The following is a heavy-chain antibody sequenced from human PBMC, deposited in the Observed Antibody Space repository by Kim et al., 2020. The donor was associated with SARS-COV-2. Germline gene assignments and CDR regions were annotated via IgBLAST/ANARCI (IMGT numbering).Heavy chain of an antibody. J-gene: IGHJ6*02. CDR2: DETSA. V-gene: IGHV3-74*01. Sequence: DETSANYADSVKGRFTISRDNARNTLYLQMNSLRAEDTAVYYCTRNYDMDVWGQGTTVTVSS. CDR3: TRNYDMDV.